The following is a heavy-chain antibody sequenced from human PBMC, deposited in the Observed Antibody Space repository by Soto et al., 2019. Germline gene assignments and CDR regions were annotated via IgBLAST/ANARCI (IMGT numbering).Heavy chain of an antibody. D-gene: IGHD3-16*01. J-gene: IGHJ4*02. Sequence: QVQLVESGGGVVQPGRSLRLSCAASGFTFSSYAMHWVRRAPGKGLEWMAVMSYDGSNKYYADSVKGRFTISRDNSKNTLYLQMNSLRPEEPALYYCARDGGAYWGQGTLVIVSS. CDR1: GFTFSSYA. CDR3: ARDGGAY. CDR2: MSYDGSNK. V-gene: IGHV3-30-3*01.